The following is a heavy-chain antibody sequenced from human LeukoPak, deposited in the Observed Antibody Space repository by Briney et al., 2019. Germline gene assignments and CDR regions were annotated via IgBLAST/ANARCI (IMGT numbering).Heavy chain of an antibody. Sequence: SQTLSLTCAISGDSVSSNSAAWNWIRQSPSRGLEWLVRTYYRSRWYNDYAVSVQTRITINRDTSKNQFSLHLSSVTPEDSAVYYCASDHGGGNLKGDYFDYWGQGTPVTVSA. V-gene: IGHV6-1*01. CDR2: TYYRSRWYN. CDR3: ASDHGGGNLKGDYFDY. D-gene: IGHD4-23*01. J-gene: IGHJ4*02. CDR1: GDSVSSNSAA.